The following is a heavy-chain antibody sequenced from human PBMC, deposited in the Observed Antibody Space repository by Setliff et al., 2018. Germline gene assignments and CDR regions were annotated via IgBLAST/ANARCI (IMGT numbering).Heavy chain of an antibody. CDR1: GYSISSGYI. D-gene: IGHD2-21*02. CDR2: IGHTGSI. J-gene: IGHJ4*02. V-gene: IGHV4-38-2*02. CDR3: ARDLGHGGDSDY. Sequence: ETLSLTCTVSGYSISSGYIWGWIRQPPGKGLEWVGIIGHTGSINYNPSLKSRLTISRDTSKNQVSLKLNSVTATDTAVYYCARDLGHGGDSDYWGQGILVTV.